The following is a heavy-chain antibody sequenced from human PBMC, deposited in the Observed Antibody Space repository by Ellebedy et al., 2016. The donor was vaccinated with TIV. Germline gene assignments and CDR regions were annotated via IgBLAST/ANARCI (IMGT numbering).Heavy chain of an antibody. Sequence: SETLSLTXAVYGGSFSGYYWSWIRQPPGKGLEWIGEINHSGSTNYNPSLKSRVTISVDTSKNQFSLKLSSVTAADTAVYYCARGGGGRDNWFDPWGQGTLVTVSS. CDR2: INHSGST. V-gene: IGHV4-34*01. CDR1: GGSFSGYY. CDR3: ARGGGGRDNWFDP. D-gene: IGHD2-15*01. J-gene: IGHJ5*02.